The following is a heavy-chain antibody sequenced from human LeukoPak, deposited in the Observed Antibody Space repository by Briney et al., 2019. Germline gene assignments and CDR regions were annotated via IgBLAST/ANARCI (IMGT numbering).Heavy chain of an antibody. Sequence: PSETLSLTCTVSGGSISSSSYYWGWIRQPPGKGLEWVGSIYYSGSTYYNPSLKSRVTISVDTSKNQFSLKLSSVTAADTAVYYCAGQNLPGAVAVFRLVRGGRPLTDYWGQGTLVTVSS. CDR2: IYYSGST. V-gene: IGHV4-39*01. CDR3: AGQNLPGAVAVFRLVRGGRPLTDY. D-gene: IGHD6-19*01. J-gene: IGHJ4*02. CDR1: GGSISSSSYY.